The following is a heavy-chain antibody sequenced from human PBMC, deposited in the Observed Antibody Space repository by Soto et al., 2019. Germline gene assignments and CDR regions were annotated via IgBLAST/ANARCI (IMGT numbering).Heavy chain of an antibody. Sequence: QVQLVQSGAEVKKPGASVKVSCKASGYTFTSYAMHWVRQAPGQRLEWMGWINAGNGNTKYSQKFQGRVTITRDTSASTAYMELSSLRSEXXXXXXXXXDTAPSDVWGQGTTVTVSS. D-gene: IGHD4-17*01. V-gene: IGHV1-3*01. CDR2: INAGNGNT. J-gene: IGHJ6*02. CDR3: XXDTAPSDV. CDR1: GYTFTSYA.